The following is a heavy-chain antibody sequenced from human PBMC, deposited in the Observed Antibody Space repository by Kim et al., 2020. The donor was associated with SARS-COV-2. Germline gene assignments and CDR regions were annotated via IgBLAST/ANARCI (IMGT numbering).Heavy chain of an antibody. CDR3: ARRRYSLPFDY. CDR1: GGSISSSSYY. D-gene: IGHD5-18*01. J-gene: IGHJ4*02. V-gene: IGHV4-39*01. CDR2: IYYSGST. Sequence: SETLSLTCTVSGGSISSSSYYWGWIRQPPGKGLEWIGSIYYSGSTYYNPSLKSRVTISVDTSKNQFSLKLSSVTAADTAVYYCARRRYSLPFDYWGQGTLVTVSS.